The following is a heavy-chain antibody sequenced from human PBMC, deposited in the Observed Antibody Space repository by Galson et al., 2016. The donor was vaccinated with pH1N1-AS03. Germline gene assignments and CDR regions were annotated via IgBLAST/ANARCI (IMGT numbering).Heavy chain of an antibody. CDR1: GFTFNNAY. Sequence: SLRLSCAASGFTFNNAYMSWVRQSPGKGLEWLGLIKSTPDGGTADYGAPVIGRFTISRDDSKNTLLLQMNGLKTDDTAVYYCTTGPIGYCASSSCTNYWGQGTLVTVSS. V-gene: IGHV3-15*01. CDR2: IKSTPDGGTA. J-gene: IGHJ4*02. D-gene: IGHD2-2*01. CDR3: TTGPIGYCASSSCTNY.